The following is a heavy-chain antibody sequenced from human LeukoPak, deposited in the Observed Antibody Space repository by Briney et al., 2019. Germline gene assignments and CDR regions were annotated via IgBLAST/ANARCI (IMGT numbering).Heavy chain of an antibody. V-gene: IGHV3-30-3*01. CDR2: ISYDGSNK. CDR1: GVTFSSYA. Sequence: GGSLRLSCAASGVTFSSYAMHWVRQAPGKGLEWVAVISYDGSNKYYADSVKGRFTISRDNSKNTLYLKMNSLRGENTAVSYCARDAGWVAGIISPYFDYWGQGTLVTVSS. D-gene: IGHD6-19*01. CDR3: ARDAGWVAGIISPYFDY. J-gene: IGHJ4*02.